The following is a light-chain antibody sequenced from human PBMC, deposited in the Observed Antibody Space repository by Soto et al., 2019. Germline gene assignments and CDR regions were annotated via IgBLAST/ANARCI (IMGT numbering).Light chain of an antibody. J-gene: IGKJ5*01. V-gene: IGKV1-17*01. CDR1: QSISNY. Sequence: DIQMTQSPSSLSASVGDRVTITCRASQSISNYLNWYQQKPGKAPNLLIYAASSLQSGVPSRFSGSGSGTEFTLTISSLQPEDFATYYCQQLNSYSTFGQGTRLEIK. CDR3: QQLNSYST. CDR2: AAS.